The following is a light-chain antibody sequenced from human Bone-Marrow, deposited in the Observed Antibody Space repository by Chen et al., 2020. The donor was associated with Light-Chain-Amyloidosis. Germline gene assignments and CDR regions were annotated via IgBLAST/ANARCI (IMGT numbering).Light chain of an antibody. Sequence: NFMLTQPHSVSESPGKTVTISCTGSSGSTASNYVQWYQQRPGSAPTTVIYEHNQRPSGVPDRFSGSIDSSSNSASLTISGLKTEDEADYYCQSYDSSNVVFGGGTKLTVL. J-gene: IGLJ2*01. CDR1: SGSTASNY. CDR3: QSYDSSNVV. V-gene: IGLV6-57*02. CDR2: EHN.